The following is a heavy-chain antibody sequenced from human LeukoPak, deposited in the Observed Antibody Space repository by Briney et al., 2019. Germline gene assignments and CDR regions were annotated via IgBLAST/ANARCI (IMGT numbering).Heavy chain of an antibody. CDR3: VKGMATTDEGFDY. CDR1: GFTFSSYA. D-gene: IGHD5-12*01. J-gene: IGHJ4*02. CDR2: ISINGGTT. V-gene: IGHV3-64D*06. Sequence: GGSLRLSCSASGFTFSSYAMHWVRQAPGKGLEYVSAISINGGTTYYADSVKGRFTISRDNSKNTLYPQMSSLRAEDTAVYYCVKGMATTDEGFDYWGQGTLVTVSS.